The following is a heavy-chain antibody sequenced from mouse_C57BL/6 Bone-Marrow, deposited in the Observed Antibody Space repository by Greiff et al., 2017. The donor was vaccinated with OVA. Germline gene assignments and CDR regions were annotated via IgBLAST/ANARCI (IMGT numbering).Heavy chain of an antibody. CDR3: ARRLLRPYWYFDV. V-gene: IGHV1-7*01. Sequence: VKLVESGAELAKPGASVKLSCKASGYTFTSYWMHWVKQRPGQGLEWIGYINPSSGYTKYNQKFKDKATLTADKSSSTAYMQLSSLTYEDSAVYYCARRLLRPYWYFDVWGTGTTVTVSS. J-gene: IGHJ1*03. CDR2: INPSSGYT. CDR1: GYTFTSYW. D-gene: IGHD2-3*01.